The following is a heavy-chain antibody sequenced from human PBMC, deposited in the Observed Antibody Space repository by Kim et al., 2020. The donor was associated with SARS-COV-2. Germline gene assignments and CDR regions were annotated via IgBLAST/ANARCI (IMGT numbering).Heavy chain of an antibody. V-gene: IGHV3-23*01. Sequence: GGSLRLSCATSGFTFSSYAMTWVRQSPGKGLEWVSSISDSAASTYYADSVKGRFTISRDNSRDTLYLQMDSLRVEDTALYYCAKGRDKTKYGMDVWGQGTTVTVSS. CDR1: GFTFSSYA. CDR2: ISDSAAST. J-gene: IGHJ6*02. D-gene: IGHD2-15*01. CDR3: AKGRDKTKYGMDV.